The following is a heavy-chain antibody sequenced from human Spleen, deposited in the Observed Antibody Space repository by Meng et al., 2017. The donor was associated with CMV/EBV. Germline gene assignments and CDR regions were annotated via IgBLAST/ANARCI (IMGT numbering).Heavy chain of an antibody. CDR2: IYYSGNT. J-gene: IGHJ4*02. CDR3: ARRHSETYAF. Sequence: SKTLSLTCTVSGGSISSSSYSWGWIRQPPGKGLEWIETIYYSGNTYYNPSLKSRVTISVDTSKNQFSLSLSSVTAADTAVYYCARRHSETYAFWGQGTLVTVSS. CDR1: GGSISSSSYS. D-gene: IGHD1-26*01. V-gene: IGHV4-39*01.